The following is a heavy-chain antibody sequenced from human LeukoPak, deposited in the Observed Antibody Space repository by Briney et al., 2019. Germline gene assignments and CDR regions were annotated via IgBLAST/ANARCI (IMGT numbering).Heavy chain of an antibody. Sequence: GGSLRLSCAASGFTFSKDWMLWVPQAPGKGLESVTRINTYDTVSTYAYSVRGRFTGYRDKPNIQMFLKMNSVRDEDTAVYYCATKQWLAPPPDSWGQGTPVTVSS. J-gene: IGHJ4*02. D-gene: IGHD6-19*01. CDR2: INTYDTVS. CDR1: GFTFSKDW. CDR3: ATKQWLAPPPDS. V-gene: IGHV3-74*03.